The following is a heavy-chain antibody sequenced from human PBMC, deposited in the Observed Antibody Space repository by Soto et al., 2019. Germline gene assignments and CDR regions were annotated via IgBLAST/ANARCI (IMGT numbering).Heavy chain of an antibody. D-gene: IGHD3-3*01. CDR3: AVFFCCGYSLRHRVDY. J-gene: IGHJ4*02. CDR1: GYTFTSYS. V-gene: IGHV1-3*01. CDR2: LNAGNGNT. Sequence: ASVKVSCKASGYTFTSYSMHWVRQAPGQRLEWMGWLNAGNGNTKYSQKFQGRVTITRDTYASTAYMELSSLRSEDTAVYYCAVFFCCGYSLRHRVDYWGQGT.